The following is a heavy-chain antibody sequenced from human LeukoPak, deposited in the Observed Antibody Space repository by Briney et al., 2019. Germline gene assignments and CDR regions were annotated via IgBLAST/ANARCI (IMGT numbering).Heavy chain of an antibody. CDR3: ARDCSDGVCSTYHAFGI. V-gene: IGHV3-7*05. CDR1: GFTFSSYS. Sequence: GGSLTLSCAASGFTFSSYSMSWVRQAPGKGLEWVANIKQDGSEKNSVDSVKGQFTISRDNAKNSLYLQMISLRAEDSAVYYWARDCSDGVCSTYHAFGIWGQGTMVTVAS. CDR2: IKQDGSEK. D-gene: IGHD2-8*01. J-gene: IGHJ3*02.